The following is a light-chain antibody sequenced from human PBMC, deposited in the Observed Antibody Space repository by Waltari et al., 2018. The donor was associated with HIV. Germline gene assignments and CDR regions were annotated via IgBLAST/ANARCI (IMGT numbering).Light chain of an antibody. V-gene: IGKV4-1*01. CDR3: QQYFSSPLT. CDR1: RTILYSSNNKNY. J-gene: IGKJ4*01. Sequence: DIVMTQSPDSLALSLGERATMNCKPSRTILYSSNNKNYLAWYQQKPGQPPKLLIYWASTRESGVPERFSGSGSGTNFTLTISSLQTEDVAVYYCQQYFSSPLTFGGGTKVEIK. CDR2: WAS.